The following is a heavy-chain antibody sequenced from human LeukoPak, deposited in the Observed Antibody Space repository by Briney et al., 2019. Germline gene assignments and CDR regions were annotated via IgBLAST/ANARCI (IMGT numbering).Heavy chain of an antibody. J-gene: IGHJ4*02. Sequence: PGGSLRLSCAASGFTFSSYSMNWVRQAPGKGLEWVSSISSSSSYIYYADSVKGRFTISRDNAKNSLYLQMNSLRAEDTAVYYCAREVVVITNEYYFDYWGQGTLVTVSS. V-gene: IGHV3-21*01. CDR1: GFTFSSYS. CDR3: AREVVVITNEYYFDY. CDR2: ISSSSSYI. D-gene: IGHD3-22*01.